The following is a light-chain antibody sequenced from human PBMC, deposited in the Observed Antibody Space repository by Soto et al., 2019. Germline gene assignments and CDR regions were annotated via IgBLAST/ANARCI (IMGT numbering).Light chain of an antibody. Sequence: DIVMTQSTDSLAVSLGERATIHCKSSQSVLYSSNNKNYLAWYQQEPRQPPELLIYWASTRESGVPDRFIGSWSWTDFTLTISSLQTDDVAVYYCQQYLNTPYTFGPGTKLESK. CDR2: WAS. V-gene: IGKV4-1*01. CDR3: QQYLNTPYT. J-gene: IGKJ2*01. CDR1: QSVLYSSNNKNY.